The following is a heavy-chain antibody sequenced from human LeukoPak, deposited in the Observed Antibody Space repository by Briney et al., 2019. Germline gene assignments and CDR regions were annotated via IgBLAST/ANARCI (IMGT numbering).Heavy chain of an antibody. CDR3: ARGLSYYYDRPSEYFQH. Sequence: PSETLSLTCTVSGGSISSGSYYWSWIRQPAGKGLEWIGRIYTSGSTNYNPSLKSRVTISVDTSKNQFSLKLSSVTATDTAVYYCARGLSYYYDRPSEYFQHWGQGTLVTVSS. CDR1: GGSISSGSYY. CDR2: IYTSGST. D-gene: IGHD3-22*01. J-gene: IGHJ1*01. V-gene: IGHV4-61*02.